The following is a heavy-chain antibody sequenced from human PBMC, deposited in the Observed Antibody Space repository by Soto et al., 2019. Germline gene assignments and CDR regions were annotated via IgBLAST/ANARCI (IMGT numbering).Heavy chain of an antibody. J-gene: IGHJ4*02. Sequence: PSETLSLTCAVSGGSISSGNWWSWVRQSPGKELEWIGEIYHSGITNYNPSLKSRVSISVDNSENQLSLSLNSVTAADTAVYYCASNVRYYLDYWGKGNLVTVSS. CDR3: ASNVRYYLDY. CDR1: GGSISSGNW. CDR2: IYHSGIT. V-gene: IGHV4-4*02.